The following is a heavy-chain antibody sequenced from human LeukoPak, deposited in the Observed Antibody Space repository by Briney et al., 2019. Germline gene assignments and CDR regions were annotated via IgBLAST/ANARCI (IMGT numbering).Heavy chain of an antibody. CDR1: GGSISSYY. CDR2: IYYSGST. Sequence: SETLSLARTVSGGSISSYYWSWIRQPPGKGLEWIGYIYYSGSTNYNPSLKSRVTISVDTSKNQFSLKLSSVTAADTAVYYCARASYCSSTSCYRIKGGPPDYYYYYMDVWGKGTTVTVSS. D-gene: IGHD2-2*01. V-gene: IGHV4-59*01. CDR3: ARASYCSSTSCYRIKGGPPDYYYYYMDV. J-gene: IGHJ6*03.